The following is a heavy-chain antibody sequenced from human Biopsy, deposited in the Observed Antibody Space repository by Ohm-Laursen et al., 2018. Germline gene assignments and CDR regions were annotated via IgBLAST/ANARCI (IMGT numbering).Heavy chain of an antibody. Sequence: VTLSLTCTVSGGSISSYYWNWIRQPAGKGLEWIGHIYTIGDTTYNPSLESRVTMSLDTSKNQFSLKMTSLTAADTAVYFCAREDEGLLRALDLWGQGTMVTVSS. D-gene: IGHD3-3*01. V-gene: IGHV4-4*07. CDR1: GGSISSYY. CDR3: AREDEGLLRALDL. J-gene: IGHJ3*01. CDR2: IYTIGDT.